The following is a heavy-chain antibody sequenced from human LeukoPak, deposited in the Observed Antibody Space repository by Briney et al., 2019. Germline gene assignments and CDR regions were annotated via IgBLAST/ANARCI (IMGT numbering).Heavy chain of an antibody. CDR2: ISAYNGNT. V-gene: IGHV1-18*01. J-gene: IGHJ3*02. Sequence: ASVKVSCKAFGYPFTSYDISWVRQAPGQGLEWMGWISAYNGNTNYAQKLQGRVTMTTDTSTSTAYMELRSLRSDDTAVYYCARGPLYYDILTGYSSANAFDIWGQGTMVTVSS. CDR1: GYPFTSYD. CDR3: ARGPLYYDILTGYSSANAFDI. D-gene: IGHD3-9*01.